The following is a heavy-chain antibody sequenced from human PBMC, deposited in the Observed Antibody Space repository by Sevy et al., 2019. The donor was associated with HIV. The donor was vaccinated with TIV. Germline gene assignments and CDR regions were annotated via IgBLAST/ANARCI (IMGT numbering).Heavy chain of an antibody. CDR1: GGSISSYY. CDR3: ARHVFAPSKYYYYMDV. Sequence: SETLSLTCTVSGGSISSYYWSWIRQPPGKGLEWIGYIYYSGSTNYNPSLKSRVTISVDTSKNQFSLKLGSVTAADTAVYYCARHVFAPSKYYYYMDVWGKGTTVTVSS. V-gene: IGHV4-59*08. CDR2: IYYSGST. J-gene: IGHJ6*03.